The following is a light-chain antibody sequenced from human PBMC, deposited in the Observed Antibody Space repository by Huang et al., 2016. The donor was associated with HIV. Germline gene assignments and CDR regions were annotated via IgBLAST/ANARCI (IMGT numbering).Light chain of an antibody. CDR1: KSVSTN. V-gene: IGKV3-15*01. CDR2: GSS. Sequence: IVMTQSPATLSLSPGERATLSCRATKSVSTNLAWYQQRFGQAPRLLIYGSSTRASGLPGRFSGSGSGTDFTLTISSLQSEDVAVYFCQQYNNWLLSFGGGTKVDI. CDR3: QQYNNWLLS. J-gene: IGKJ4*01.